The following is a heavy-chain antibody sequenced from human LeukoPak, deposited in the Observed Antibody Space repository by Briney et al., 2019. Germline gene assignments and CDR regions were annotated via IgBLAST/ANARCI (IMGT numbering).Heavy chain of an antibody. CDR3: ARHEASYFYYYMDV. V-gene: IGHV4-39*01. CDR1: GGSISSTTYY. CDR2: VYYGETT. Sequence: ASAALSLTCTVSGGSISSTTYYWAWIRQPPGMGLEWIGSVYYGETTYYNPSLESRVTISVDTSKNQFSLRLNSVTAADTAVYYCARHEASYFYYYMDVWGAGTTVIVPS. J-gene: IGHJ6*03.